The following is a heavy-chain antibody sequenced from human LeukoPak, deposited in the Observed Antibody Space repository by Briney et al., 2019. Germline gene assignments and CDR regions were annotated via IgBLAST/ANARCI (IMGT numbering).Heavy chain of an antibody. V-gene: IGHV3-21*04. CDR3: ARAPPTDGLHDY. J-gene: IGHJ4*02. CDR1: GFTFSSST. CDR2: ISSSSSYI. D-gene: IGHD5-24*01. Sequence: GGSLRLSCAASGFTFSSSTMNWVRQAPGKGLEWVSSISSSSSYIYYADSVKGRFTISRDNSKNTLYLQMNSLRAEDTAVYYCARAPPTDGLHDYWGQGTLVTVSS.